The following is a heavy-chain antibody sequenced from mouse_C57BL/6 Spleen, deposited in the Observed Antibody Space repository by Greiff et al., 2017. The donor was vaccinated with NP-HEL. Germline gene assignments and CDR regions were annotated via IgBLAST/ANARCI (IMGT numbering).Heavy chain of an antibody. CDR1: GFTFSSYG. CDR2: ISSGGSYT. CDR3: AREGDDPWFAY. Sequence: EVKLQESGGDLVKPGGSLKLSCAASGFTFSSYGMSWVRQTPDKRLEWVATISSGGSYTYYPDSVKGRFTISRDNAKNTLYLQMSSLKSEDTAMYYCAREGDDPWFAYWGQGTLVTVSA. J-gene: IGHJ3*01. D-gene: IGHD2-3*01. V-gene: IGHV5-6*01.